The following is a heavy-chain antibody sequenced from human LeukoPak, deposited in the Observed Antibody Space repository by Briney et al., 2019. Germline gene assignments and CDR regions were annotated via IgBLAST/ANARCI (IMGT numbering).Heavy chain of an antibody. J-gene: IGHJ4*02. Sequence: EASVKVSCKASGYTLISYDINWVRQATGQGLEWTGWMNPNSGRTGYAQNFQGRITITRNTSISTAYMELSSLRSEDTAVYYCTRETSSRYFDYWGQGTLVTVSS. CDR2: MNPNSGRT. CDR3: TRETSSRYFDY. V-gene: IGHV1-8*01. CDR1: GYTLISYD.